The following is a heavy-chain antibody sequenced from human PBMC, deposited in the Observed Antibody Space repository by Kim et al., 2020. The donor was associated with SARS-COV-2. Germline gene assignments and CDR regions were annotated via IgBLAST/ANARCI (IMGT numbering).Heavy chain of an antibody. Sequence: KFQGRVTLTADESTSTAYMELSSLRSEDTAVYYCARGKTGYSGYELAFDYWGQGTLVTVSS. J-gene: IGHJ4*02. D-gene: IGHD5-12*01. CDR3: ARGKTGYSGYELAFDY. V-gene: IGHV1-69*01.